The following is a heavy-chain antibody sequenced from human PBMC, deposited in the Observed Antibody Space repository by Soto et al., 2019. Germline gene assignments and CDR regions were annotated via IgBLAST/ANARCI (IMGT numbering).Heavy chain of an antibody. J-gene: IGHJ6*02. CDR1: EFTFSNYG. CDR3: ARDDEYSGNGMDV. V-gene: IGHV3-33*01. D-gene: IGHD3-10*01. CDR2: ILNDGSNR. Sequence: QVQLVESGGGVVQPGRSLRLSCAASEFTFSNYGMHWVRQAPGKGLEWVAVILNDGSNRYHADSVKDRFTISRDNSKNTLYLQMNSPRAEATAVYYCARDDEYSGNGMDVWGQGTTVTVS.